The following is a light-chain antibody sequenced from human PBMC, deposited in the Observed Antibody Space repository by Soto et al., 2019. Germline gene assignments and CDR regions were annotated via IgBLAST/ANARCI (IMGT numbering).Light chain of an antibody. J-gene: IGKJ5*01. CDR2: RVS. CDR1: QTITT. CDR3: QQYASSPFT. Sequence: EIVLTQSPGTLSLSPGERATLSCRASQTITTLAWYQRKPGQAPRLLIYRVSSRATGVPDRFSGSGSGTDYTLTISRLEPEDFAVFYCQQYASSPFTFGQGTRLEIK. V-gene: IGKV3-20*01.